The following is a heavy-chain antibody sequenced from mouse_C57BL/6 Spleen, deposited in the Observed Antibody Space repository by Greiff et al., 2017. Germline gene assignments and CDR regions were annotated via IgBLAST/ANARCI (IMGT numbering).Heavy chain of an antibody. CDR2: IDPETGGT. J-gene: IGHJ3*01. Sequence: VQLQQSGAELVRPGASVTLSCKASGYTFTDYEMHWVKQTPVHGLEWIGAIDPETGGTAYNQKFKGKAILTADKSSSTACMELRSLTSEDSAVYYCTRYYDHDGGFAYWGQGTLVTVSA. CDR3: TRYYDHDGGFAY. V-gene: IGHV1-15*01. CDR1: GYTFTDYE. D-gene: IGHD2-4*01.